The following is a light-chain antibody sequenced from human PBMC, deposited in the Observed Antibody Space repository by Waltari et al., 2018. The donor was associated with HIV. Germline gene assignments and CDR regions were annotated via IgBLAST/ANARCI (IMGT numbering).Light chain of an antibody. CDR3: SSLTNSATLSVL. V-gene: IGLV2-14*01. CDR2: EVS. J-gene: IGLJ3*02. CDR1: NSDIGYYNY. Sequence: QFALTQPASVSGSPGQSITVSCTGTNSDIGYYNYLSWSQQHPGKAPKLIIYEVSNRPSGVSNRFSGSKSGNTASLTISGLQAEDEADYFCSSLTNSATLSVLFGGGTKLTVL.